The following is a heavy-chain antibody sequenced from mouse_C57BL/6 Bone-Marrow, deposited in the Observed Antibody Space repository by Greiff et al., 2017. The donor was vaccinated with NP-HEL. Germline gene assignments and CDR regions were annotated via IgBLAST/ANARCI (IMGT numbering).Heavy chain of an antibody. D-gene: IGHD2-4*01. J-gene: IGHJ4*01. CDR1: GYTFTDYE. V-gene: IGHV1-15*01. CDR2: IDPETGGT. Sequence: VQVVESGAELVRPGASVTLSCKASGYTFTDYEMHWVKQTPVHGLEWIGAIDPETGGTAYNQKFKGKAILTADKSSSTAYMELRSLTSEDSAVYYCTSYDYDGGYAMDYWGQGTSVTVSS. CDR3: TSYDYDGGYAMDY.